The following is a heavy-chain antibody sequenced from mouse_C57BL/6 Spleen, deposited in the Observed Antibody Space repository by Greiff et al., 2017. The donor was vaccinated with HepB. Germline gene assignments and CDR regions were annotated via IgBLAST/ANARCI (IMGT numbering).Heavy chain of an antibody. CDR1: GYAFSSSW. Sequence: VQVVESGPELVKPGASVKISCKASGYAFSSSWMNWVKQRPGKGLEWIGRIYPGDGDTNYNGKFKGKATLTADKSSSTAYMQLSSLTSEDSAVYFCAYSSGSFDYWGQGTTLTVSS. D-gene: IGHD3-2*02. J-gene: IGHJ2*01. CDR3: AYSSGSFDY. CDR2: IYPGDGDT. V-gene: IGHV1-82*01.